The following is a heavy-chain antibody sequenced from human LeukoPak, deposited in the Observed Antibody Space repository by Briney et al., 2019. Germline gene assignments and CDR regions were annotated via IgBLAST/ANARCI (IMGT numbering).Heavy chain of an antibody. V-gene: IGHV3-21*01. CDR1: GFTFSSYS. J-gene: IGHJ3*02. Sequence: GGSLRLSCAASGFTFSSYSMNWVRQAPGKGLEWVSSISSSSSYIYYADSVKGRFTISRDNAKNSLYLQMNSLRAEDTAVYYCARSGYDFWSGVGIDAFDIWGQGTMVTVSS. D-gene: IGHD3-3*01. CDR3: ARSGYDFWSGVGIDAFDI. CDR2: ISSSSSYI.